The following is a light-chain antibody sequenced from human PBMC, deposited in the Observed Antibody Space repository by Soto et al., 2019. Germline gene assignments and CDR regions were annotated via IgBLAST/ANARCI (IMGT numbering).Light chain of an antibody. CDR1: QSVSSS. CDR3: QQYKNWPLT. V-gene: IGKV3-15*01. J-gene: IGKJ4*01. Sequence: DIVMTQSPATLSVSPGERATLSCRASQSVSSSLAWYQRKTGQAPRLLIYGASTRATGIPARFSGSGSGTEFTLTISSLQSEDFAVYYCQQYKNWPLTFGGGTQVEIK. CDR2: GAS.